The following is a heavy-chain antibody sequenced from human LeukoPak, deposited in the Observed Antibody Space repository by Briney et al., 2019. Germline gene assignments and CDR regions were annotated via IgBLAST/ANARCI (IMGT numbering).Heavy chain of an antibody. Sequence: GRSLRLSCAASGFGFSSYSLNWVRQAPGKGLEWVSSISSSAAYIFYADSLKGRFTISRDDAKNSLYLQMNSLRAEDTAVYYCARSLLGSCTGGTCYIDYYGMDVWGQGTTVTVSS. CDR1: GFGFSSYS. D-gene: IGHD2-15*01. J-gene: IGHJ6*02. CDR3: ARSLLGSCTGGTCYIDYYGMDV. V-gene: IGHV3-21*01. CDR2: ISSSAAYI.